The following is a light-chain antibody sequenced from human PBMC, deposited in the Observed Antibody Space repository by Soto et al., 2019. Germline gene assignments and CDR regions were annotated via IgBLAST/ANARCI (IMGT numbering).Light chain of an antibody. CDR2: GNS. J-gene: IGLJ2*01. CDR1: SSNIGAGYD. Sequence: QLVLTQPPSVSGAPGQRVTISCTGSSSNIGAGYDVHWYQQLPGTAPKLLIYGNSNRPSGVPDRFSGSKSGTSASLAITGLQAEDEADYYCQSYDSSLRSVVFGGGTKLTVL. CDR3: QSYDSSLRSVV. V-gene: IGLV1-40*01.